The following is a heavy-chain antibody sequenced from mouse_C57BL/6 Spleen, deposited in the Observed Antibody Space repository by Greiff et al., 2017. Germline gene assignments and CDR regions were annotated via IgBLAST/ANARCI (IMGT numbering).Heavy chain of an antibody. D-gene: IGHD2-4*01. CDR1: GYTFTSYW. CDR3: ARDDYDGGNYAMDY. V-gene: IGHV1-64*01. J-gene: IGHJ4*01. CDR2: IHPNSGST. Sequence: QVQLQQPGAELVKPGASVKLSCKASGYTFTSYWMHWVKQRPGQGLEWIGMIHPNSGSTNYNEKFKSKATLTVDKSSSTAYMQLSSLTSEDSAVYYGARDDYDGGNYAMDYWGKGTSVTVSS.